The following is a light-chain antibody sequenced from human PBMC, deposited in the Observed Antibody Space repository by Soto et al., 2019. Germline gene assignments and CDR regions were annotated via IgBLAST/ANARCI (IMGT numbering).Light chain of an antibody. CDR3: HQYAFSPLT. CDR2: DAS. CDR1: QSVGRNY. Sequence: EIVLTQSPGTLSLSPGERATLSCRASQSVGRNYLGWYQQKPGQAPRLLIYDASHRATGIPVRFSGSGSGTDFTLTISRLEPEDFALYCCHQYAFSPLTVGGGTKVEIK. J-gene: IGKJ4*02. V-gene: IGKV3-20*01.